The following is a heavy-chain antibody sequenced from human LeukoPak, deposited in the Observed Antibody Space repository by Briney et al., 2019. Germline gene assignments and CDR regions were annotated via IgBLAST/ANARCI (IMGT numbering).Heavy chain of an antibody. CDR1: GFTFSGYG. V-gene: IGHV3-30*18. Sequence: GGSLRLSCAASGFTFSGYGMHWVRQAPGKGLEWVAVISYDGSNKYYADSVKGRFTISRDNSKNTLYLQMNSLRAEDTAVYYCAKDGDCSGGSCYSFYYYYGMDVWGQGTTVTVSS. D-gene: IGHD2-15*01. CDR2: ISYDGSNK. J-gene: IGHJ6*02. CDR3: AKDGDCSGGSCYSFYYYYGMDV.